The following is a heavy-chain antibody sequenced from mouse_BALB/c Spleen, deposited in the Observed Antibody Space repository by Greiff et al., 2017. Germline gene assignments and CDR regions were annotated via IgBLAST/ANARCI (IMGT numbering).Heavy chain of an antibody. D-gene: IGHD2-1*01. J-gene: IGHJ2*01. V-gene: IGHV1S137*01. Sequence: QVQLKESGAELVRPGVSVKISCKGSGYTFTDYAMHWVKQSHAKSLEWIGVISTYYGDASYNQKFKGKATMTVDKSSSTAYMELARLTSEDSAIYYCARDGNTGALFDYWGQGTTLTVSS. CDR2: ISTYYGDA. CDR3: ARDGNTGALFDY. CDR1: GYTFTDYA.